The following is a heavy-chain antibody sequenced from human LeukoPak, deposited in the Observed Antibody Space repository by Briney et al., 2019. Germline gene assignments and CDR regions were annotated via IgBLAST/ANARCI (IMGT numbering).Heavy chain of an antibody. Sequence: GASVKVSCKASGYAFTGYYMHWVRQAPGQGLEWMGRINPNSGGTNYAQKFQGRVTMTRDTSISTAYMELSRLRSDDTAVYNCARYCSSTSCFEAPSASYYFDYWGQGTLVTVSS. V-gene: IGHV1-2*06. CDR3: ARYCSSTSCFEAPSASYYFDY. J-gene: IGHJ4*02. D-gene: IGHD2-2*01. CDR2: INPNSGGT. CDR1: GYAFTGYY.